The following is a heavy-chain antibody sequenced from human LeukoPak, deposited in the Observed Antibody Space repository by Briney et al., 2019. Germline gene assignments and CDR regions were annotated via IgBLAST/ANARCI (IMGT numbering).Heavy chain of an antibody. CDR2: IYFTGST. V-gene: IGHV4-59*02. CDR1: ARSVSGYH. Sequence: SDTLSLTCTVSARSVSGYHWSWIRQPPGQGLECIGHIYFTGSTTYNPSLKSRVTISVDTSQNQFSLSLTSVTSADTAVYYCARVTAAGGGFDHWGQGTLVTVSS. J-gene: IGHJ4*02. CDR3: ARVTAAGGGFDH. D-gene: IGHD2-15*01.